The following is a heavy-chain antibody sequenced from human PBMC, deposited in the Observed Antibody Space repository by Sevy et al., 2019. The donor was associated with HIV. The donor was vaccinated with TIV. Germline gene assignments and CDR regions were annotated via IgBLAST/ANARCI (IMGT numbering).Heavy chain of an antibody. J-gene: IGHJ4*02. CDR2: ISYDGSNK. D-gene: IGHD2-2*03. V-gene: IGHV3-30*18. CDR3: AKNELDIVVVPAALDY. CDR1: GFTFSSYG. Sequence: GGSLRLSCAASGFTFSSYGMHWVRQAPGKGLEWVAVISYDGSNKYYADSVKGRFTISRDNSKNTLYLQMNSLRVEVTAVYYCAKNELDIVVVPAALDYWGQGTLVTVSS.